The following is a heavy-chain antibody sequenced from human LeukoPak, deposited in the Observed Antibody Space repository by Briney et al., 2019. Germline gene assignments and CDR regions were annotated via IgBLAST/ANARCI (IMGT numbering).Heavy chain of an antibody. CDR1: GFTFGEYA. D-gene: IGHD6-19*01. CDR3: AKVLRRSGRFYFDY. J-gene: IGHJ4*02. Sequence: GGSLKLSCAASGFTFGEYAMHWVRQLPGKGLEWVSLIGADGSRPDYAASVKGRFTISRDNTKDSLYLEMNSLKTEDTALYYCAKVLRRSGRFYFDYWGQGTLVTVSS. CDR2: IGADGSRP. V-gene: IGHV3-43*02.